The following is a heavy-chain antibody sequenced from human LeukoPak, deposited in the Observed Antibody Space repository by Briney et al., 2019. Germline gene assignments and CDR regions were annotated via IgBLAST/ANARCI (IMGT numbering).Heavy chain of an antibody. CDR2: IYNSSST. CDR3: AIASCSTYSSGWYFDY. D-gene: IGHD6-19*01. J-gene: IGHJ4*02. CDR1: GVSISSYY. Sequence: SETLSLTCTVSGVSISSYYWSWIRQPPGQGLEGWRCIYNSSSTNYNPSLKSRVTISVDTSKTQLSLKLSSVTAGDTAVYYCAIASCSTYSSGWYFDYWGQGTLVTVSS. V-gene: IGHV4-59*01.